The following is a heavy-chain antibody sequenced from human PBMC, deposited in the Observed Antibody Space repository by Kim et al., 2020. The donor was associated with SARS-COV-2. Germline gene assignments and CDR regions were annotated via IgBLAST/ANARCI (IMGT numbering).Heavy chain of an antibody. CDR2: IYYSGST. J-gene: IGHJ5*02. CDR3: ARDGCYGWFGEGFDL. V-gene: IGHV4-59*01. D-gene: IGHD3-10*01. CDR1: GGSISNYY. Sequence: SETLSLTCTVSGGSISNYYWSWIRQPPGKGLEWIGYIYYSGSTNYNPSLKSRVTISVDTSKNQFSLKLSSVTAADTAVYYCARDGCYGWFGEGFDLWGQGTLVTVSS.